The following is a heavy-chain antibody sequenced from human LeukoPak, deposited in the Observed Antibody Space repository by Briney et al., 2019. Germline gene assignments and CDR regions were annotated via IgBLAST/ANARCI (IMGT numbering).Heavy chain of an antibody. CDR2: IYYSGST. V-gene: IGHV4-39*01. D-gene: IGHD5-24*01. CDR1: GGSISSSSYY. CDR3: ASSEMATIFDY. J-gene: IGHJ4*02. Sequence: SETLSLTCTVSGGSISSSSYYWGWIRQPPGKGLEWIGSIYYSGSTYYNPSLESRVTISVDTSKNQFSLKLSSVTAADTAVYYCASSEMATIFDYWGQGTLVTVSS.